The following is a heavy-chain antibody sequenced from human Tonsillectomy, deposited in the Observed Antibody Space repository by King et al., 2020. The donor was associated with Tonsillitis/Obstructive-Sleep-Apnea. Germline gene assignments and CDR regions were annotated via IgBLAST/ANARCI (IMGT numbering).Heavy chain of an antibody. CDR1: GYPFTSYA. Sequence: QLVQSGAEVKKPGASVKVSCKASGYPFTSYAINWVRQATGQGLEWMGCMNPNSGNTGYAQKFQGRVTITRNTSISTASMELSSLRSEDTAVYYCARGRGTRQGGRRTSGGWGDTWGQGTLVTVSS. CDR2: MNPNSGNT. V-gene: IGHV1-8*01. J-gene: IGHJ5*02. CDR3: ARGRGTRQGGRRTSGGWGDT. D-gene: IGHD6-19*01.